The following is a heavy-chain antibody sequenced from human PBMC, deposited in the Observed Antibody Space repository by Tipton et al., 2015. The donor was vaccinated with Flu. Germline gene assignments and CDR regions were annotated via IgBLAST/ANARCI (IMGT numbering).Heavy chain of an antibody. J-gene: IGHJ3*02. CDR1: GGSFSGYY. CDR3: ARRRQTGGIDAFDI. D-gene: IGHD4-23*01. CDR2: INHSGST. V-gene: IGHV4-34*01. Sequence: TLSLTCAVYGGSFSGYYWSWIRQPPGKGLEWIGEINHSGSTNYNPSLKSRVTISVDTSKNQFSLKLSSVTAADTAVYYCARRRQTGGIDAFDIWGQGTMVTVSS.